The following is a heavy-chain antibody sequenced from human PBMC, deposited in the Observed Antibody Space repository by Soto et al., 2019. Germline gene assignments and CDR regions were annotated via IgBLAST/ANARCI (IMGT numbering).Heavy chain of an antibody. V-gene: IGHV1-46*01. Sequence: GASVKVSCKASGYTFTSYYMHWVRQAPGQGLEWMGTINPSGGSTSYAQKFQGRVTMTRDTSTSTVYMELSSLRSEDTAVYYCARTPRSYYDSSGDDAFDIWGQGTMVTVSS. D-gene: IGHD3-22*01. CDR3: ARTPRSYYDSSGDDAFDI. CDR1: GYTFTSYY. J-gene: IGHJ3*02. CDR2: INPSGGST.